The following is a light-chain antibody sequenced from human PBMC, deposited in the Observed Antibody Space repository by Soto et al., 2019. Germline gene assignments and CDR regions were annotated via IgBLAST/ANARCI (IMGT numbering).Light chain of an antibody. J-gene: IGKJ5*01. V-gene: IGKV3-11*01. CDR3: QQRNVWPPIT. CDR1: ESLGDY. Sequence: IVLTQCPGARSLSPGGGSNRSCRASESLGDYLAWYQQQGGQPPRLLLYDAYSRTTGVPPRFSGSGSGTDFTLTISSLQPEDFAVYYCQQRNVWPPITFGQGTRLEIK. CDR2: DAY.